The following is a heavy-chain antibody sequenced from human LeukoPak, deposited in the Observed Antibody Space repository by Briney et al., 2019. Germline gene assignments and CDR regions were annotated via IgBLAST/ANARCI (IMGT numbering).Heavy chain of an antibody. J-gene: IGHJ4*02. D-gene: IGHD3-22*01. CDR3: ARSAIFDSSGYLPGY. CDR1: GYTFTSYD. Sequence: ASVKVSCKASGYTFTSYDINWVRQATGQGLEWMVWMNPNSGNTGYAQKFQGRVTMTRNTSISTAYMELSSLRSEDTAVYYCARSAIFDSSGYLPGYWGQGTLVTVSS. CDR2: MNPNSGNT. V-gene: IGHV1-8*01.